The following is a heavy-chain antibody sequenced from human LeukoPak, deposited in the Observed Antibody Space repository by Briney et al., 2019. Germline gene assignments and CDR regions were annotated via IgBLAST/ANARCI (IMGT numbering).Heavy chain of an antibody. CDR3: ARCRYSGYDCPTFDY. CDR2: INHSGST. Sequence: PSETLSLTCAVYGGSFSGYYWSWIRQPPGKGLEWIGEINHSGSTNYNPSLKSRVTISVDTSKNQFSLKLSSVTAADTAVYYCARCRYSGYDCPTFDYWGQGTLVTVSS. J-gene: IGHJ4*02. D-gene: IGHD5-12*01. CDR1: GGSFSGYY. V-gene: IGHV4-34*01.